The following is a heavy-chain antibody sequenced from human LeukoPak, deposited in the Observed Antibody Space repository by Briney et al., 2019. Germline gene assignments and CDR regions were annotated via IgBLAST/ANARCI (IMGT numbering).Heavy chain of an antibody. D-gene: IGHD5-18*01. CDR3: ARGPGGLIQHLRVYFDY. Sequence: GASVKVSCKASGYTFTGYYMHWVRQAPGQGLEWIGWINPNSGGTNYAQKLQGRVTMTRDTSKSPASMKLSRLRADDTAVYYCARGPGGLIQHLRVYFDYWGQGTLVTVSS. CDR1: GYTFTGYY. J-gene: IGHJ4*02. CDR2: INPNSGGT. V-gene: IGHV1-2*02.